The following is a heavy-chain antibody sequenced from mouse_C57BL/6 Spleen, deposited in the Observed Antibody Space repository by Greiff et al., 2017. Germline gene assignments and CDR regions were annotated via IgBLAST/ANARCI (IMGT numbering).Heavy chain of an antibody. D-gene: IGHD4-1*01. V-gene: IGHV3-6*01. Sequence: VQLQQSGPGLVKPSQSLSLTCSVTGYSITSGYYWNWIRQFPGNKLEWMGYISYDGSNNYNPSLKNRISITRDTSKNQFFLKLNSVTTEGTATYYCANWDWYFDVWGTGTTVTVSS. CDR1: GYSITSGYY. CDR2: ISYDGSN. J-gene: IGHJ1*03. CDR3: ANWDWYFDV.